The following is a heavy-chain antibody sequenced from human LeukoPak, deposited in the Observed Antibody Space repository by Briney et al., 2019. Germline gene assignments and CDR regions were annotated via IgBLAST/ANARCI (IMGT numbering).Heavy chain of an antibody. Sequence: GGSLRLSCAASGFTFSSYSMNWVRQAPGKGLGWVSSISSSSSYIDYADSVKGRFTISRDNANNSLYLQMNSLRAEDTAAYYCARDPVPIVVVPAATEDYWGQGTLVTVSS. CDR1: GFTFSSYS. J-gene: IGHJ4*02. CDR2: ISSSSSYI. V-gene: IGHV3-21*01. CDR3: ARDPVPIVVVPAATEDY. D-gene: IGHD2-2*01.